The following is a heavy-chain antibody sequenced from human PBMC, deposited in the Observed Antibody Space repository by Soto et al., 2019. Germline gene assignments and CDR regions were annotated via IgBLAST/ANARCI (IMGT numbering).Heavy chain of an antibody. J-gene: IGHJ4*02. CDR1: GFPFSNYD. Sequence: EVQILESGGGLVQPGVSLRLSCGASGFPFSNYDIAWARQAPGEGLEWVSAISGTTGHAFYADSVKDRFTISRDNSKNTLYLQMDSLRAEDTAVYHCARAPSEYIWGSYLRYYEYWGQGTLVTVSS. D-gene: IGHD3-16*01. CDR3: ARAPSEYIWGSYLRYYEY. CDR2: ISGTTGHA. V-gene: IGHV3-23*01.